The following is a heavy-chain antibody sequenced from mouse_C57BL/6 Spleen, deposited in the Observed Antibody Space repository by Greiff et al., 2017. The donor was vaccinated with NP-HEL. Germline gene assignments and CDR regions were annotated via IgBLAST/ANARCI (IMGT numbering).Heavy chain of an antibody. CDR3: ARRDSNHEYFDV. CDR1: GFTFSDYY. J-gene: IGHJ1*03. CDR2: ISNGGGST. V-gene: IGHV5-12*01. D-gene: IGHD2-5*01. Sequence: EVNVVESGGGLVQPGGSLKLSCAASGFTFSDYYMYWVRQTPEKRLEWVAYISNGGGSTYYPDTVKGRFTISRDNAKNTLYLQMSRLKSEDTAMYYCARRDSNHEYFDVWGTGTTVTVSS.